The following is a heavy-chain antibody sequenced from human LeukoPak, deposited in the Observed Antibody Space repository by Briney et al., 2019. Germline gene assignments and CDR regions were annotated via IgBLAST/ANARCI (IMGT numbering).Heavy chain of an antibody. CDR1: GFTFDDYA. D-gene: IGHD3-22*01. J-gene: IGHJ4*02. CDR3: AKVGSLYYYDSSGYFTGDYFDY. V-gene: IGHV3-9*01. CDR2: ISWNSGSV. Sequence: GGSLRLSCAASGFTFDDYAMHWVRQAPGKGLEWVSGISWNSGSVGYADSVKGRFTISRDNAKNSLYLQMNSLRAEDTAVYYCAKVGSLYYYDSSGYFTGDYFDYWGQGTLVTVSS.